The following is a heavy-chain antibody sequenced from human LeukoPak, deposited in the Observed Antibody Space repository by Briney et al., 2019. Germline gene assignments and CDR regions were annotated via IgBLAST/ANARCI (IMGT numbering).Heavy chain of an antibody. J-gene: IGHJ5*02. Sequence: SETLSLTCAVYGGSFSGYYWGWLRQPPGKGLEWIGSIYYSGSTYYNPSLKSRVTISVDTSKNQFSLKLSSVTAADTAVYYCAREGSSSGGYDFWSGYYSTRFDPWGQGTLVTVSS. CDR1: GGSFSGYY. CDR3: AREGSSSGGYDFWSGYYSTRFDP. D-gene: IGHD3-3*01. CDR2: IYYSGST. V-gene: IGHV4-34*01.